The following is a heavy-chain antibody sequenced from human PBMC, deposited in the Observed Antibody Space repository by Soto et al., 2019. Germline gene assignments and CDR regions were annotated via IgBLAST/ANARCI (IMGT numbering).Heavy chain of an antibody. CDR1: WGKIINIGG. D-gene: IGHD5-18*01. CDR3: AEGGYPFDP. J-gene: IGHJ5*02. CDR2: IYHSGST. Sequence: AFETLCLTRTVAWGKIINIGGWGWVRQPPGKGLEWIGEIYHSGSTNYNPSLKSRVTISVDKSKNQFSLKLSSVTAADTAVYYCAEGGYPFDPWGQGTLVTVSS. V-gene: IGHV4-4*02.